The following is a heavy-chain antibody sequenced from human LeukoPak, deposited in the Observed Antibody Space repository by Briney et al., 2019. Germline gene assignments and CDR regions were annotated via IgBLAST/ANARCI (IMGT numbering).Heavy chain of an antibody. V-gene: IGHV5-51*01. J-gene: IGHJ4*02. CDR3: ARTSGIVATKIDY. CDR1: GYSFTSYW. D-gene: IGHD5-12*01. CDR2: IYPGDPDT. Sequence: GESLKISCKGSGYSFTSYWIGWVRQMPGKGLEWMGIIYPGDPDTRYSPSFQGQVTISADKSISNAYLQWSSLNASDTAMYYCARTSGIVATKIDYWGQGTLVTVSS.